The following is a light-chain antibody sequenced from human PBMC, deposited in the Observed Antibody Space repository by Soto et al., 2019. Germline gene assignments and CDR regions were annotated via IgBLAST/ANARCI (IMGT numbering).Light chain of an antibody. V-gene: IGKV1-33*01. Sequence: DIQMTQSPSSLSASVGDRVTIACQSSHDVSWNLNWFQQKPGEAPKLLIYDASNLERGVPSRFSGSGSGTDFTLTISSLQREDVETDYCQQYSSMLSFGGGTEVDLK. CDR3: QQYSSMLS. J-gene: IGKJ4*01. CDR2: DAS. CDR1: HDVSWN.